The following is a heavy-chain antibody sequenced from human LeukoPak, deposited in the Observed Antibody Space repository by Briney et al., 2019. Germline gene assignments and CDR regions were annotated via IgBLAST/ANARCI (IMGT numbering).Heavy chain of an antibody. V-gene: IGHV1-2*04. CDR3: ARGYCSGGSCCMDV. CDR2: INPNSGGT. Sequence: ASVTVSCKASGYTFTGYYMHWVRQAPGQGLEWMGWINPNSGGTNYAQKFQGWVTMTRDTSISTAYMELSRLRSDDTAVYYCARGYCSGGSCCMDVWGQGTTVTVSS. J-gene: IGHJ6*02. CDR1: GYTFTGYY. D-gene: IGHD2-15*01.